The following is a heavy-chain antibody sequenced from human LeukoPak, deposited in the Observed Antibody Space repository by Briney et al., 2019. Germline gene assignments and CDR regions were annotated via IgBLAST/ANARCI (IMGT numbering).Heavy chain of an antibody. CDR1: GGTFSSYA. Sequence: GASVKVSCKASGGTFSSYAISWARQAPGQGLEWMGRIIPILGIANYAQKFQGRVTITADKSTSTAYMELSSLRSEDTAVYYCARDRGGYGSGSYGYWGQGTLVTVSS. CDR3: ARDRGGYGSGSYGY. CDR2: IIPILGIA. J-gene: IGHJ4*02. D-gene: IGHD3-10*01. V-gene: IGHV1-69*04.